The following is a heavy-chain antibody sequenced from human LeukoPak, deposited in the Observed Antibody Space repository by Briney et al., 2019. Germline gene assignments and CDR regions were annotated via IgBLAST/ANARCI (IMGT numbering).Heavy chain of an antibody. D-gene: IGHD3-22*01. V-gene: IGHV4-34*01. CDR3: ARGDRSYFDY. CDR1: GGSFSGYY. J-gene: IGHJ4*02. CDR2: INHSGST. Sequence: SETLSLTCAVYGGSFSGYYWSWIRQPPGKGLEWIGEINHSGSTNYNPSLKSRVTISVDTSKNQFSLKLSSVTAADTAVYYCARGDRSYFDYWGQGTLVTVSS.